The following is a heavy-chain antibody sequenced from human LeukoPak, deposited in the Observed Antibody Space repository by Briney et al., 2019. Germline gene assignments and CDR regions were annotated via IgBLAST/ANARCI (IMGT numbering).Heavy chain of an antibody. D-gene: IGHD5-18*01. Sequence: SETLSLTCAVYGGSFSGYYWSWIRQPPGKGLELIGEINHSGSTNYNPSLKSRVTISVDTSKNQFSLKLSSVTAADTAVYYCASDVDTAMGIDYWGQGTLVTVSS. J-gene: IGHJ4*02. CDR3: ASDVDTAMGIDY. CDR2: INHSGST. CDR1: GGSFSGYY. V-gene: IGHV4-34*01.